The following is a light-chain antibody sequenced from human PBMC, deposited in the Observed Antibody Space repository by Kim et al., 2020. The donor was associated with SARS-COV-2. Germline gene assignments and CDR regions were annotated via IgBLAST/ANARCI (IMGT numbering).Light chain of an antibody. CDR1: SSDVGSYNL. V-gene: IGLV2-23*02. CDR3: CSYVV. Sequence: QSALTQPASVSGSPGQSITISCTGTSSDVGSYNLVSWYQQRPGKAPKLMIYEVSKRPSGVSNLFSGSKSGNTASLTISGLQAEDEADYYCCSYVVYGGGTQLTVL. J-gene: IGLJ2*01. CDR2: EVS.